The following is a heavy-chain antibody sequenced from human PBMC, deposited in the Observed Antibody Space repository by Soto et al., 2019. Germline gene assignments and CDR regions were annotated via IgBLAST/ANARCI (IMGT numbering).Heavy chain of an antibody. Sequence: QVQLVQSGAEVKNPGSSVKVSCKASGGTFSSYTFSWVRQAPGQGLEWMGRIIPIVGKPNYAQKFQGRVTITADKSTSTAYMELSSLRSEDTAVYYCARAYGSGSYRHFDYWGQGTLVTVSS. CDR3: ARAYGSGSYRHFDY. D-gene: IGHD3-10*01. V-gene: IGHV1-69*08. CDR1: GGTFSSYT. J-gene: IGHJ4*02. CDR2: IIPIVGKP.